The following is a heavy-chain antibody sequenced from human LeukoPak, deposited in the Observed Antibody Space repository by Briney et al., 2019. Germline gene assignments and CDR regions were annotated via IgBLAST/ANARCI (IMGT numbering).Heavy chain of an antibody. D-gene: IGHD3-10*01. J-gene: IGHJ4*02. Sequence: PGGSLRLSCAASGFSFDAYAMSWVRQAPGKGLEWVSSISETGRTTSYTDSVKGRFTISRDKSKSTLHLQMNRLRAEDTALYYCAKDHDNTDFYYYFDSWVQGTLVTVSS. V-gene: IGHV3-23*01. CDR1: GFSFDAYA. CDR2: ISETGRTT. CDR3: AKDHDNTDFYYYFDS.